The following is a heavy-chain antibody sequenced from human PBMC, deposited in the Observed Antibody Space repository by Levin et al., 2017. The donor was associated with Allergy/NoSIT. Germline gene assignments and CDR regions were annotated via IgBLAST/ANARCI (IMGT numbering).Heavy chain of an antibody. CDR1: GYTFTGYY. D-gene: IGHD2-21*02. V-gene: IGHV1-2*02. CDR2: INPNSGGT. Sequence: ASVKVSCKASGYTFTGYYMHWVRQAPGQGLEWMGWINPNSGGTNYAQKFQGRVTMTRDTSISTAYMELSRLRSDDTAVYYCARVYTAISGGVGYFDYWGQGTLVTVSS. CDR3: ARVYTAISGGVGYFDY. J-gene: IGHJ4*02.